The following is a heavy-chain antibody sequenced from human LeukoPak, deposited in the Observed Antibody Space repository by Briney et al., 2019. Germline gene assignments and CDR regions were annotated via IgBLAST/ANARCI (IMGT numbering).Heavy chain of an antibody. CDR2: ISSSSTYI. Sequence: KPRGSLRLSCAASGFTFSDYSMNWVRQAPGKGLEWVTSISSSSTYIYYADSVEGRFTISRDNAKNTLYLQMNSLRAEDTAVYYCTRDLRYCTSTSCYDPYFDHWGQGTLVTVSS. CDR3: TRDLRYCTSTSCYDPYFDH. CDR1: GFTFSDYS. D-gene: IGHD2-2*01. J-gene: IGHJ4*02. V-gene: IGHV3-21*01.